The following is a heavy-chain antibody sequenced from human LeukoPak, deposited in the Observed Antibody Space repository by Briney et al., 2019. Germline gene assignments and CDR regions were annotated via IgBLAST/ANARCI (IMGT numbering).Heavy chain of an antibody. CDR2: IYYSGST. CDR3: ARDGYYDYVWGSYGSNNWFDP. J-gene: IGHJ5*02. CDR1: GGSIRSYY. D-gene: IGHD3-16*01. Sequence: PSETLSLTCTVSGGSIRSYYWSWIRQPPGKGLEWIGSIYYSGSTYYNPSLKSRVIISVDTSKNQFSLKLSSVTAADTAVYYCARDGYYDYVWGSYGSNNWFDPWGQGTLVTVSS. V-gene: IGHV4-59*12.